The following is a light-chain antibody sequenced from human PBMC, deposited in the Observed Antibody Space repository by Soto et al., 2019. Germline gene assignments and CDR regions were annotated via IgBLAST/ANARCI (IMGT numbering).Light chain of an antibody. CDR2: GAS. V-gene: IGKV3-15*01. Sequence: DIVMTQSPVTLSVSPGERATLSCRAGQSVSSNLAWYQQKPGQAPRLLIYGASTRATGIPARFSGSGSGTEFTLTISSLQSEDFAVYYCQHHNKWPPVFGQGTKVDI. CDR1: QSVSSN. J-gene: IGKJ1*01. CDR3: QHHNKWPPV.